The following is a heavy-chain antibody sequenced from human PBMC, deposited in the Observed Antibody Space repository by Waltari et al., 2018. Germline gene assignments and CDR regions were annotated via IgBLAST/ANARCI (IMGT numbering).Heavy chain of an antibody. V-gene: IGHV3-30*04. CDR2: ISVNKRNI. CDR3: ARDYCDRTNCHGMDV. D-gene: IGHD3-22*01. Sequence: QVQLVESGGGVVQPGRSLRLSCTAPEFTFSSYAMHWVRKAPGKWLDMLAIISVNKRNIYYGDSGKGRFRISRDHSKNMLYLQMNSLITEDTAVYYCARDYCDRTNCHGMDVWGQGTTVIVSS. J-gene: IGHJ6*02. CDR1: EFTFSSYA.